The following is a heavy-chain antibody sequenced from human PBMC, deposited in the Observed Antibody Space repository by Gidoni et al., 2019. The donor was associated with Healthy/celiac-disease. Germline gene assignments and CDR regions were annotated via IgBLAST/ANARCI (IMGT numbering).Heavy chain of an antibody. CDR2: IIPILGIA. Sequence: QVQLVQSGAEVKKPWSSVTVSCKASGGTFSSYAISWVRQAPGQGLEWMGRIIPILGIANYAQKFQGRVTITADKSTSTAYMELSSLRSEDTAVYYCARTPHSSSYYFDYWGQGTLVTVSS. V-gene: IGHV1-69*09. J-gene: IGHJ4*02. CDR1: GGTFSSYA. CDR3: ARTPHSSSYYFDY. D-gene: IGHD6-6*01.